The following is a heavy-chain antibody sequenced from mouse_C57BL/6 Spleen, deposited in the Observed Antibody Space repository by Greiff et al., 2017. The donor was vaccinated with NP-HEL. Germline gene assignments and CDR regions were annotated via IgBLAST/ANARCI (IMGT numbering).Heavy chain of an antibody. CDR2: IYPGDGDT. D-gene: IGHD2-4*01. J-gene: IGHJ4*01. Sequence: VKLMESGPELVKPGASVKISCKASGYAFSSSWMNWVKQRPGKGLEWIGRIYPGDGDTNYNGKFKGKATLTADKSSSTAYMQLSSLTSEDSAVYFCARSDDYDDYYAMDYWGQGTSVTVSS. CDR1: GYAFSSSW. CDR3: ARSDDYDDYYAMDY. V-gene: IGHV1-82*01.